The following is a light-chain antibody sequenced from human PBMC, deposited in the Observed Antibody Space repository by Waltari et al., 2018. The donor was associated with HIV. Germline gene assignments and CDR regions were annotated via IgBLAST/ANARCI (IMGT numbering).Light chain of an antibody. CDR3: CSYAGSNTYL. J-gene: IGLJ1*01. CDR1: SSDVGSYNY. CDR2: DVS. V-gene: IGLV2-23*02. Sequence: QSALTQPASVSGFPGQSITISCTGSSSDVGSYNYVSWYQQHPGKAPKLLMYDVSKRPSGVSNRFSGSKSGNTASRTISGLQAEDEADYYCCSYAGSNTYLFGTGTEVTVL.